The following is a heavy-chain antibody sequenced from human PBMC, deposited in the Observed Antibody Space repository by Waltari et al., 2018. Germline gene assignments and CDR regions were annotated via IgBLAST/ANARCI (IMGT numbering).Heavy chain of an antibody. J-gene: IGHJ4*02. CDR2: MKEAGSQT. CDR1: GFTLSTYS. CDR3: ARAAYCGASCYYYIDH. D-gene: IGHD2-21*02. V-gene: IGHV3-7*01. Sequence: EVQLVESGGGLVQPGGSLRLSCAASGFTLSTYSMNWVRQAPGKGLEWVGKMKEAGSQTYYVDSVKGRFTIYRDNAENSLYLQMNSLRAEDTAVYYCARAAYCGASCYYYIDHWGQGTLVTVSS.